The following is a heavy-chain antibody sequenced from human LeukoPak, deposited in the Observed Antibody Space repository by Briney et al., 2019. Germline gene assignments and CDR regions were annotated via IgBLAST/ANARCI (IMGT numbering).Heavy chain of an antibody. Sequence: PSETLSLTCTVSGGSINSYYWSWIRQPPGKGLEWIGYIYYSGSTNYNPSLRSRVTISVDTSKNQFSLKLSSVTAADTAVYYCARAGTQYYYGSGSKNWFDPWGQGTLVTISS. J-gene: IGHJ5*02. D-gene: IGHD3-10*01. CDR2: IYYSGST. V-gene: IGHV4-59*01. CDR3: ARAGTQYYYGSGSKNWFDP. CDR1: GGSINSYY.